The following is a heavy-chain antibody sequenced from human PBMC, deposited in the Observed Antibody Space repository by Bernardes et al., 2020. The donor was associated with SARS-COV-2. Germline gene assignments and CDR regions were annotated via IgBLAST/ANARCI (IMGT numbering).Heavy chain of an antibody. J-gene: IGHJ6*02. V-gene: IGHV4-59*01. CDR3: ARGTYNWNFGGYYYYGMDV. D-gene: IGHD1-7*01. Sequence: SLTCTVSGGSISSYYWSWIRQPPGKGLAWIGYIYYSGSTNYNPSLKSRVTISVDTSKNQFSLKLSSVTAADTAVYYCARGTYNWNFGGYYYYGMDVWGQGTTVTVSS. CDR1: GGSISSYY. CDR2: IYYSGST.